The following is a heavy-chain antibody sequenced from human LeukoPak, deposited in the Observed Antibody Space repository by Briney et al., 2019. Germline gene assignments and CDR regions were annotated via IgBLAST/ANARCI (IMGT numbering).Heavy chain of an antibody. V-gene: IGHV4-59*01. J-gene: IGHJ4*02. D-gene: IGHD3-22*01. CDR1: GGSISSYY. CDR3: ARAHYYDSSGYYDY. CDR2: IYYSGST. Sequence: SETLSLTCTVSGGSISSYYWCWIRQPPGKGLEWIGYIYYSGSTNYNPSLKSRVTISVDTSKNQFSLKLSSVTAADTAVYYCARAHYYDSSGYYDYWGQGTRVTVSS.